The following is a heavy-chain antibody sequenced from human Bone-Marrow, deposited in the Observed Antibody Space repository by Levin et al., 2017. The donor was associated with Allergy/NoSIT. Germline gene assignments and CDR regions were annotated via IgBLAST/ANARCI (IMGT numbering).Heavy chain of an antibody. Sequence: SCAASGFTFSSYSMNWVRQAPGKGLNWVPSITSSSSYIYYADSVKGRFTITRDNAKNSLYLQMNSLRAEDTAVYYCARGLEYSGLPWGQGTLVIVSS. D-gene: IGHD5-12*01. J-gene: IGHJ5*02. CDR2: ITSSSSYI. CDR3: ARGLEYSGLP. CDR1: GFTFSSYS. V-gene: IGHV3-21*01.